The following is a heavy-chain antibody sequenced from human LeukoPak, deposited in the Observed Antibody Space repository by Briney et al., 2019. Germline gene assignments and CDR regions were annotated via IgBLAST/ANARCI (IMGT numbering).Heavy chain of an antibody. J-gene: IGHJ4*02. CDR3: ARAGGFGDSGDYFDY. D-gene: IGHD3-10*01. CDR2: INAGNGNT. CDR1: EYTFTSYA. Sequence: ASVKVSCKAFEYTFTSYAMHWVRQAPGQRLEWMEWINAGNGNTKYSQKFQGRVTITRDTSASTAYMELSSLRSEDTAVYYCARAGGFGDSGDYFDYWGQGTLVTVSS. V-gene: IGHV1-3*01.